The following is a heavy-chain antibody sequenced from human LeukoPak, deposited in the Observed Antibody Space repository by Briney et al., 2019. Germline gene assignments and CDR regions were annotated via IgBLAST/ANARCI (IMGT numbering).Heavy chain of an antibody. D-gene: IGHD2-8*01. CDR2: ISYDEINK. CDR3: ARDGVLSRYYSMDV. V-gene: IGHV3-30*04. J-gene: IGHJ6*03. Sequence: GGSLRLSCAASGFTFSDYIMHWVRQAPGKGLEWVALISYDEINKYYADSVKGRFTISRDNSKNTLYLQMHSLRHEDTAVYYCARDGVLSRYYSMDVWGKGTTVTVSS. CDR1: GFTFSDYI.